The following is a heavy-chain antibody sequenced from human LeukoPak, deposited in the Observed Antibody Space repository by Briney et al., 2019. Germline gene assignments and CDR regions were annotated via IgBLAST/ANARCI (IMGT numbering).Heavy chain of an antibody. V-gene: IGHV3-20*04. Sequence: GGSLRLSCAASGFTFSSYGMSWVRQAPGKRLEWVSGINWNGGSTGYADSVKGRFTISRDNAKNSLYLQMNSLRAEDTALYYCAREMKPSLEGLSYYYYYYYMDVWGKGTTVTVSS. CDR3: AREMKPSLEGLSYYYYYYYMDV. D-gene: IGHD3-3*01. CDR1: GFTFSSYG. J-gene: IGHJ6*03. CDR2: INWNGGST.